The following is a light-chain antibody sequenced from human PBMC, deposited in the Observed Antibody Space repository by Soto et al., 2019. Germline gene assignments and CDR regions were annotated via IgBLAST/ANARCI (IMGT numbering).Light chain of an antibody. CDR1: QSVSSSY. J-gene: IGKJ5*01. CDR3: QQYGRSPRT. V-gene: IGKV3-20*01. CDR2: GAS. Sequence: EIVLTQSPGTLSLSPGERATLSCRASQSVSSSYLGWYQQKPGQAPRLLIFGASNRATGIPDRFSGSGSGTDFTLTISRLEPEDFAVYYCQQYGRSPRTFGQGTRLEIK.